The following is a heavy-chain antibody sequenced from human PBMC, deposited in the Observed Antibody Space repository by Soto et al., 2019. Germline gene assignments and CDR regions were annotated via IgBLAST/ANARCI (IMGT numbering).Heavy chain of an antibody. Sequence: SETLSLTCTVSGGSISSYYWSWIRQPPGKGLEWIGYIYYSGSTNYNPSLKSRVTISVDTSKNQFSLKLSSVTAADTAVYYCARHLVGVVPAATDYFDYWGQGTLVTVSS. V-gene: IGHV4-59*08. D-gene: IGHD2-2*01. J-gene: IGHJ4*02. CDR3: ARHLVGVVPAATDYFDY. CDR2: IYYSGST. CDR1: GGSISSYY.